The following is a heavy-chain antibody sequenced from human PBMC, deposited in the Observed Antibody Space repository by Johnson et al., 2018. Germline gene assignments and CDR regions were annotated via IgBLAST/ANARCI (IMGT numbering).Heavy chain of an antibody. CDR3: ASERDPWV. V-gene: IGHV6-1*01. Sequence: QVQLQESGPGLLKPSQTLSLTCAISGDSVSSNRAAWNWIRQSPSRGLEWLGRTYYRSKWYFNYAESVKSRITINPDTSKNQVSLRLESVTPDDTAVYSCASERDPWVWGKGTTVTVSS. J-gene: IGHJ6*04. CDR1: GDSVSSNRAA. CDR2: TYYRSKWYF.